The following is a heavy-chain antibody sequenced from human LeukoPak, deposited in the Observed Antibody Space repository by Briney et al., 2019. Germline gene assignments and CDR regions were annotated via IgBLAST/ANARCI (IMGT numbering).Heavy chain of an antibody. Sequence: ASVKVSCKASGYTFTSYDINWVRQATGQGLEWMGWMNPNSGNTGYAQKFQGRVTITRNTSISTAYMELSSLRSGDTAVYYCARVGSSTSYYYMDVWGKGTTVTVSS. CDR3: ARVGSSTSYYYMDV. CDR2: MNPNSGNT. D-gene: IGHD2-2*01. CDR1: GYTFTSYD. V-gene: IGHV1-8*03. J-gene: IGHJ6*03.